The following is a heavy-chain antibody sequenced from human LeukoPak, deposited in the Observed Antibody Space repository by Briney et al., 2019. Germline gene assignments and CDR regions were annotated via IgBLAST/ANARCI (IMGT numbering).Heavy chain of an antibody. CDR2: IIESGSGA. D-gene: IGHD7-27*01. J-gene: IGHJ4*02. Sequence: SGGSLRLSCAASGFTFSSYGMHWFRQAPGKGLEWVAGIIESGSGAWYADSVKGRFTISRDNSKNTLYLEMISLRADDTAVYYCAKDYKVRSGEPPVDYWGQGTLVTVSS. CDR3: AKDYKVRSGEPPVDY. V-gene: IGHV3-23*01. CDR1: GFTFSSYG.